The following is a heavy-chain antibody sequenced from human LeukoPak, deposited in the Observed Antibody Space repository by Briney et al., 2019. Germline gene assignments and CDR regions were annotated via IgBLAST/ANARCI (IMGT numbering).Heavy chain of an antibody. V-gene: IGHV1-8*01. CDR2: MNPNSGNT. J-gene: IGHJ1*01. CDR3: ARGGDTSGHYYFEYFQH. D-gene: IGHD3-22*01. CDR1: GYTFLSYD. Sequence: GASVKVSCKASGYTFLSYDINWMRQATGQGPEWMGWMNPNSGNTGYAQKFQGRVTMTRNTSISTAYMELSSLRSEDTAVYYCARGGDTSGHYYFEYFQHWGQGTLVTVSS.